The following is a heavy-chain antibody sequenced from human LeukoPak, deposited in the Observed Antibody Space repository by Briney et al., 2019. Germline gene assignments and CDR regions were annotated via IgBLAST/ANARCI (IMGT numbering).Heavy chain of an antibody. V-gene: IGHV5-51*01. CDR3: ARPSFAHDYTDDAFDI. J-gene: IGHJ3*02. Sequence: GESLKISCKGSGYSFNTYWIGWVRQMPGKGLEWRGISYPGDSDTKYSPSFQGQVTISADKSISTAYLQWSSLKASDTAMYYCARPSFAHDYTDDAFDIWGQGTMVTVSS. CDR2: SYPGDSDT. D-gene: IGHD4-11*01. CDR1: GYSFNTYW.